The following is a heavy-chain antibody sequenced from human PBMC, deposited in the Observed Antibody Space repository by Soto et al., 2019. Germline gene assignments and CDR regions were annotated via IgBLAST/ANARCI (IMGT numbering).Heavy chain of an antibody. D-gene: IGHD3-10*01. CDR3: ARAMVRGVMSYYYYGMDV. V-gene: IGHV1-69*01. CDR1: GGTFSSYA. CDR2: IIPIFGTA. J-gene: IGHJ6*02. Sequence: QVQLVQSGAEVKKPGSSVKVSCKASGGTFSSYAISWVRQAPGQGLEWMGGIIPIFGTANYAQKFQGRVTITADESTSTAYMELSSLRSEDTGVYYCARAMVRGVMSYYYYGMDVWGQGTTVTFSS.